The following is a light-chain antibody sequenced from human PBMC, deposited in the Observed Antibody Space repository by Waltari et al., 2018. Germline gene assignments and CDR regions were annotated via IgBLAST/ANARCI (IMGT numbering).Light chain of an antibody. Sequence: EIVLTQSPGTLSLSPGERATLACRASQSVGKSLAWYQQKPGQAPRLLIYDASRRATGIPDRFSGSGCGTDFSLTISRLEPEDFAVYYCQHYVRLPATFGQGTKVEI. J-gene: IGKJ1*01. CDR2: DAS. CDR1: QSVGKS. V-gene: IGKV3-20*01. CDR3: QHYVRLPAT.